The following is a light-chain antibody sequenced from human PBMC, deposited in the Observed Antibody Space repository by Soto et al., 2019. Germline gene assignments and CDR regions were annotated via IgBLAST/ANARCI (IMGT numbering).Light chain of an antibody. CDR3: QQYINRWT. V-gene: IGKV1-5*03. J-gene: IGKJ1*01. Sequence: DIQMTQSPSTLSASVGDRVTITCRASQSISTWLAWYQQKPGKAPKLLVYKASSLESGVPSRFSGSGSGTEFTLTISSLHPDDFATYYCQQYINRWTFVQGTKVEIK. CDR2: KAS. CDR1: QSISTW.